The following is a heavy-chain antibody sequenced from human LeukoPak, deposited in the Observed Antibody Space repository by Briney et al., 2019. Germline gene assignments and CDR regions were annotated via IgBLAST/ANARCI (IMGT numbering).Heavy chain of an antibody. CDR2: IYYCGST. Sequence: KASETLSLTCTVSGGSISSGDYYWSWIRQPPGKGLEWIGYIYYCGSTYYNPSLKSRVTISVDTSKNRFSLKLSSVTAADTAVYYCARDGDYANYYYYGMDVWGQGTTVTVSS. CDR1: GGSISSGDYY. D-gene: IGHD4-17*01. J-gene: IGHJ6*02. V-gene: IGHV4-30-4*01. CDR3: ARDGDYANYYYYGMDV.